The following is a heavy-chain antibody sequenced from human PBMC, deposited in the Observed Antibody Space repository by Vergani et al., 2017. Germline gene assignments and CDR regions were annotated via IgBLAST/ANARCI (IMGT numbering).Heavy chain of an antibody. Sequence: QVQVVESGGGVVQPGRSLRLSCAASGFTFSSYGMHWVRQAPGKGLEWVAVISYDGSNKYYAESVKGRFTISRDNSKTTLYLQMNSLRGEDTAVYYCARDLHFWSAQIPGYWGQGTLVTVSS. CDR2: ISYDGSNK. CDR3: ARDLHFWSAQIPGY. V-gene: IGHV3-30*03. D-gene: IGHD3-3*02. J-gene: IGHJ4*02. CDR1: GFTFSSYG.